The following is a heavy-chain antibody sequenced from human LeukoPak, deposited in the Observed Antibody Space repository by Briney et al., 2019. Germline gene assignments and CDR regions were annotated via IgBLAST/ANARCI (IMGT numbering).Heavy chain of an antibody. D-gene: IGHD7-27*01. J-gene: IGHJ4*02. CDR2: IYSGGNT. V-gene: IGHV3-66*01. CDR1: GFTVSGNY. CDR3: ARVLGMAFDY. Sequence: GGSLRLSCEASGFTVSGNYMNWIRQAPGKGLEWVSVIYSGGNTYYADSVKGRFSISRDNSKNTLYLQMNSLRVEDTAVYYCARVLGMAFDYWGQGTLVTVSS.